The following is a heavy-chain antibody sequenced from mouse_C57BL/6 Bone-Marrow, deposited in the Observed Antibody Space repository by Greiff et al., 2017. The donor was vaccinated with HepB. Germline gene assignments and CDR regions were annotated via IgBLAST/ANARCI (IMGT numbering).Heavy chain of an antibody. CDR1: GFTFSDYG. CDR3: ARSYYYGSSSTSSFAY. V-gene: IGHV5-17*01. CDR2: ISSGSSTI. D-gene: IGHD1-1*01. Sequence: VQLKESGGGLVKPGGSLKLSCAASGFTFSDYGMHWVRQAPEKGLEWVAYISSGSSTIYYADTVKGRFTISRDNAKNTLFLQMTSLRSEDTAMYYCARSYYYGSSSTSSFAYWGQGTLVTVSA. J-gene: IGHJ3*01.